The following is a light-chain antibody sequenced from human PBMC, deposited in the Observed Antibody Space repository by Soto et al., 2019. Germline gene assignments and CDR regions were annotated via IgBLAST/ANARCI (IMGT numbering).Light chain of an antibody. CDR1: QSISSY. J-gene: IGKJ1*01. V-gene: IGKV1-39*01. CDR3: QQSYSTPRT. Sequence: DIQMTQSPSSLSASVGDRVTITCRASQSISSYLNWYEQKPGKAPKLLIYAASSLQSGVPSRFGGSGSGTDFTLTISSLQPEDFATYYCQQSYSTPRTFGQGTKVDNK. CDR2: AAS.